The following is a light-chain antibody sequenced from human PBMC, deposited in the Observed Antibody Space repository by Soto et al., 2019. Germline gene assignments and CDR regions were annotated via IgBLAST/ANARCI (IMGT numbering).Light chain of an antibody. Sequence: DIVMTQSTDSLAVSLGERATINCKSSQSVLYSSNNKNYLAWYQQKPRQPPKLLIYWASTRESGVPDRFSGSGSGTDFTLTISSLQSEDFAVYYCQQYNNWPRTFGQGTKVDIK. V-gene: IGKV4-1*01. CDR3: QQYNNWPRT. CDR1: QSVLYSSNNKNY. CDR2: WAS. J-gene: IGKJ1*01.